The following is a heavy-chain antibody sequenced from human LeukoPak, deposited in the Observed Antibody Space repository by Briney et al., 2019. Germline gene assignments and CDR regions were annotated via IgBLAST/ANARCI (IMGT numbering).Heavy chain of an antibody. CDR2: IYYSGST. D-gene: IGHD2-2*01. J-gene: IGHJ3*02. CDR1: DASISSYY. Sequence: PSETLSLTCTVSDASISSYYWSWIRQSPGKGLEWIGYIYYSGSTNYNPSLKSRVTISVDTSKNQFSLKLSSVTAADTAVYYCARGYCRGTSCNRYTFDIWGQGTMVTVSS. V-gene: IGHV4-59*01. CDR3: ARGYCRGTSCNRYTFDI.